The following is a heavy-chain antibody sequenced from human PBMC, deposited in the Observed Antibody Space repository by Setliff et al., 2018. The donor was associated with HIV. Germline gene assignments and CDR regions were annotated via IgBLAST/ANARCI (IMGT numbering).Heavy chain of an antibody. Sequence: ASVKVSCKASGYTFTSYAMHWVRQAPGQRLEWMGWINAGNGNTKCSQKFQDRVTITRDTSANIVYMEVSSLRSEDTAIYYCARGGPLGSWLNFYYYGMDVWGQGTTVTVSS. CDR2: INAGNGNT. CDR1: GYTFTSYA. D-gene: IGHD6-13*01. V-gene: IGHV1-3*01. CDR3: ARGGPLGSWLNFYYYGMDV. J-gene: IGHJ6*02.